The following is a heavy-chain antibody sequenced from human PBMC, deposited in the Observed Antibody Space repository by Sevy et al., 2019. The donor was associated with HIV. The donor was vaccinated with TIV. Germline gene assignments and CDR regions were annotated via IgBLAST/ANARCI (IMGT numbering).Heavy chain of an antibody. CDR3: TTDPAPCSDTSTYNYLCPGAY. J-gene: IGHJ4*02. CDR1: GVSFSNAW. D-gene: IGHD3-22*01. CDR2: IKCTIDGGPTP. V-gene: IGHV3-15*07. Sequence: GGSLRLSCAASGVSFSNAWMNWVRQAPGKGLEWVGHIKCTIDGGPTPRYAAPVSARFTISKDYSSDTLYVHLQMNSLRTEDTAVYYCTTDPAPCSDTSTYNYLCPGAYWGQGTLVTVSS.